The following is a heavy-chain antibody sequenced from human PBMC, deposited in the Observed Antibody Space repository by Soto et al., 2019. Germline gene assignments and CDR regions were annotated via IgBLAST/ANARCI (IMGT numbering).Heavy chain of an antibody. CDR3: ARGKPSGFLEWSGPDVNYYYYGMDV. D-gene: IGHD3-3*01. CDR2: IIPIFGTA. J-gene: IGHJ6*02. Sequence: RASVKVSCKASGGTFSSYAISWVRQAPGQGLEWMGGIIPIFGTANYAQKFQGRVTITADESTSTAYMELSSLRSEDTAVYYCARGKPSGFLEWSGPDVNYYYYGMDVWGQGTTVTVSS. V-gene: IGHV1-69*13. CDR1: GGTFSSYA.